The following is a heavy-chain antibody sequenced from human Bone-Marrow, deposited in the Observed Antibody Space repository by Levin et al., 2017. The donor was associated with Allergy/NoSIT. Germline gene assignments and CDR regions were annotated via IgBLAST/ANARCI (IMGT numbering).Heavy chain of an antibody. CDR3: AREGPNWNTGVFDY. CDR1: GFTFSSYW. V-gene: IGHV3-7*01. J-gene: IGHJ4*02. CDR2: IKQDGSEK. D-gene: IGHD1/OR15-1a*01. Sequence: GESLKISCAASGFTFSSYWMSWVRQAPGKGLEWVANIKQDGSEKYYVDSVKGRFTISRDNAKNSLYLQMNSLRAEDTAVYYCAREGPNWNTGVFDYWGQGTLVTVSS.